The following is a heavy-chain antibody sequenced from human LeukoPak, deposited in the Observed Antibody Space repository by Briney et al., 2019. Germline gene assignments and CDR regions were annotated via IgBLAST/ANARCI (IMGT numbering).Heavy chain of an antibody. Sequence: PSETLSLTCTVSDGSISSYYWSWIRQPPGKGLEWIGYIYYSGSTNYNPSLKSRVTISVDTSKNQFSLKLSSVTAADTAVYYCASSPYYDFWSGYPYFDYWGQGTLVTVSS. J-gene: IGHJ4*02. D-gene: IGHD3-3*01. CDR1: DGSISSYY. CDR2: IYYSGST. CDR3: ASSPYYDFWSGYPYFDY. V-gene: IGHV4-59*01.